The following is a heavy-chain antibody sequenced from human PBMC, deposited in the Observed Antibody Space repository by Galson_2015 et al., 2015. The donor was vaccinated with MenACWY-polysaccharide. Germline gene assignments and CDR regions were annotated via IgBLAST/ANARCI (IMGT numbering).Heavy chain of an antibody. Sequence: SLRLSCAGSGFTFSTYSMIWVRQAPGKGLEWVSAISGSSSYIYYADSVKGRFTISRDNAKNSLYLQMNSLRAEDTAVYYCARGFRGSYDNWGQGSLVTVSS. D-gene: IGHD5-12*01. CDR3: ARGFRGSYDN. J-gene: IGHJ4*02. CDR2: ISGSSSYI. V-gene: IGHV3-21*01. CDR1: GFTFSTYS.